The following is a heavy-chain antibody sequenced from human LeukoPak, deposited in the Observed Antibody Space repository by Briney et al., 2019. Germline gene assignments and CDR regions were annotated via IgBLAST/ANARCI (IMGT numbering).Heavy chain of an antibody. CDR2: IYPGDSDT. V-gene: IGHV5-51*01. D-gene: IGHD2-2*01. J-gene: IGHJ3*02. Sequence: KVVESLKISCKGSGYSFTSYWIGWVRQMPGKGLEWMGIIYPGDSDTRYSPSFQGQVTISADKSISTAYLQWSSLKASDTAMYYCARHVRYCSSTSCYVLGAFDIWGQGTMVTVSS. CDR1: GYSFTSYW. CDR3: ARHVRYCSSTSCYVLGAFDI.